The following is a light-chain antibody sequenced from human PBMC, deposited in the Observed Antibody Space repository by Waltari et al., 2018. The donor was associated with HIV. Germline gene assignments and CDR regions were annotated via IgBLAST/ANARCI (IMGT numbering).Light chain of an antibody. CDR1: SSDVGGYNL. CDR2: EVS. CDR3: CAYAGSTTYVI. V-gene: IGLV2-23*02. Sequence: QSALTQPASVSGSPGQSITISCTGTSSDVGGYNLVSWYQQHPGKAPKLMIYEVSKRPAGVSNRFSGSTSGNTASLTASGLQAEDEADYCCCAYAGSTTYVIFGGGTKLTVL. J-gene: IGLJ2*01.